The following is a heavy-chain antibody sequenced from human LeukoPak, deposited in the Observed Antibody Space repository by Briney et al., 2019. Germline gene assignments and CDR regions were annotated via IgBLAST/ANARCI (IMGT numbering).Heavy chain of an antibody. Sequence: SETLSLTCTVSGGSISSGGYYWSWIRQHPGKGLEWIGYIYYSGSTYYNPSLKSRVTISVDRSKNQFSLKLSSVTAADTAVYYCARIDSSGYYHPFDYWGQGTLVTVSS. D-gene: IGHD3-22*01. CDR3: ARIDSSGYYHPFDY. CDR1: GGSISSGGYY. CDR2: IYYSGST. V-gene: IGHV4-31*03. J-gene: IGHJ4*02.